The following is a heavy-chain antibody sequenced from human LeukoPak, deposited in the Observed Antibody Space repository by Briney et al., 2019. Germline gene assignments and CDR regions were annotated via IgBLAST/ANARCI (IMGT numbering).Heavy chain of an antibody. CDR2: FNPSENST. V-gene: IGHV1-46*01. D-gene: IGHD2-15*01. CDR3: ATSAFDY. Sequence: ASVKVSCKASGYTFTSYYMHWVRQATGQGLEWMGTFNPSENSTSHAQKFQGRVTLTRDTSTSTVYMELSSLRSEDTAVYYCATSAFDYWGQGTLLTVPS. J-gene: IGHJ5*01. CDR1: GYTFTSYY.